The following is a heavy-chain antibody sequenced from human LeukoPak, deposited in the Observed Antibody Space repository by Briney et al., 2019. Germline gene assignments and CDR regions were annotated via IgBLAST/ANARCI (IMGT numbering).Heavy chain of an antibody. Sequence: SETLSLTCIVSGGSISSYYWSWIRQPPGKGLEWVGYIYYSVSTNYNPSLKSRVTISVDTSKNQFSLKLSSVTAANTAVYYCARHSLSTLDGNMVRGVISAYYYGMDVWGQGTLVTVSS. CDR3: ARHSLSTLDGNMVRGVISAYYYGMDV. J-gene: IGHJ6*02. V-gene: IGHV4-59*08. D-gene: IGHD3-10*01. CDR2: IYYSVST. CDR1: GGSISSYY.